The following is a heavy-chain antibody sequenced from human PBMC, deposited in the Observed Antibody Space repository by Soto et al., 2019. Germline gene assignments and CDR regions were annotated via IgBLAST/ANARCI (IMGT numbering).Heavy chain of an antibody. J-gene: IGHJ4*02. Sequence: SETLSLTCTASGGSISSYYWSWIRQPPGKGLEWIGYIYYSGSTNYNPSLKSRVTISVDTSKNQFSLKLSSVTAADTAVYYCASWPIASSYLDYWGQGTLVTVSS. D-gene: IGHD6-6*01. CDR3: ASWPIASSYLDY. V-gene: IGHV4-59*01. CDR1: GGSISSYY. CDR2: IYYSGST.